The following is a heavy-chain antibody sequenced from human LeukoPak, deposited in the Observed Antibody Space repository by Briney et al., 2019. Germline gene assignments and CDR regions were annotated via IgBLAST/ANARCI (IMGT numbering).Heavy chain of an antibody. Sequence: SETLSLTCTVSGGSISSYYCSWIRQPPGKGLEWIGNIYYSGSTNYNPSLSSRVTISVDTSKNQSSLKLSSVTAADTAVYYCVRGRGWLPYYWGQGTLVTVSS. D-gene: IGHD5-24*01. CDR1: GGSISSYY. J-gene: IGHJ4*02. V-gene: IGHV4-59*01. CDR2: IYYSGST. CDR3: VRGRGWLPYY.